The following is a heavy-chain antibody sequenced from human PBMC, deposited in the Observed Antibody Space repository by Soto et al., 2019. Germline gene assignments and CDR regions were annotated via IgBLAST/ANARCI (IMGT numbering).Heavy chain of an antibody. CDR3: ARQGPSRPFDY. J-gene: IGHJ4*02. CDR2: VYYDGNT. D-gene: IGHD2-2*01. Sequence: SGTLSLTCAVSGASFRPYFWSWIRQSSAMGLEWVGYVYYDGNTKYNPSLKSRVTISIDTSKKQFSLSLVSVTAADTAVYYCARQGPSRPFDYWGQGVRV. V-gene: IGHV4-59*08. CDR1: GASFRPYF.